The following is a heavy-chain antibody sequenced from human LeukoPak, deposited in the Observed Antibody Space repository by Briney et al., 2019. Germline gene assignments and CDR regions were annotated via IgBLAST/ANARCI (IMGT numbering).Heavy chain of an antibody. D-gene: IGHD3-22*01. Sequence: KASETMSLTCVVYGGTFSGYYWSWIRQPPGKGLEWIGEINHSGSTNYNPSLKSRVTISVDTSKTQFSLKLTSVTAAHTAVYYCARGPPGYYYDSSGYFYWGQGTLVTVSS. V-gene: IGHV4-34*01. J-gene: IGHJ4*02. CDR1: GGTFSGYY. CDR2: INHSGST. CDR3: ARGPPGYYYDSSGYFY.